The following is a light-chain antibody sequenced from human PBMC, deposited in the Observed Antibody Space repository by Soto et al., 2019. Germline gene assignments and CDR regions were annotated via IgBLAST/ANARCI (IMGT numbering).Light chain of an antibody. CDR3: QHLNTYPRT. J-gene: IGKJ2*01. CDR1: QSISSY. CDR2: GAS. Sequence: DIQLTQSPSFLSASVGARVTITCRASQSISSYLAWYQQPPGKAPKLLIYGASTLKRGVSSRFSGSGSGTEFTLTISSLQPEDFATYYCQHLNTYPRTFGQGTKLEVK. V-gene: IGKV1-9*01.